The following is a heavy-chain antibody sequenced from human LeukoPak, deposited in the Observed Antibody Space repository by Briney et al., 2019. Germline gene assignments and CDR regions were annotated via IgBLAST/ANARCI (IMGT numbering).Heavy chain of an antibody. J-gene: IGHJ4*02. CDR1: GFTFSSYW. CDR3: VRAAPGDCSSTSCSLFDN. Sequence: PGGSLRLSCAASGFTFSSYWMHWVRQATGKGLVWVSRINSDGSSTNYADPVKGRFTMSRDKSKNTLYLQMSYLRAEDTAVYYCVRAAPGDCSSTSCSLFDNWGQGILVTVSS. D-gene: IGHD2-2*01. V-gene: IGHV3-74*01. CDR2: INSDGSST.